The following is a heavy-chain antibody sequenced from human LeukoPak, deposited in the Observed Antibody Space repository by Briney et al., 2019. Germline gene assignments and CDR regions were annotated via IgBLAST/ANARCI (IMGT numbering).Heavy chain of an antibody. J-gene: IGHJ4*02. CDR2: IQSKSDGGTT. D-gene: IGHD3-10*01. Sequence: GGSLRLSCAASGFTFSNTWMNWVRQAPGKGLEWVGRIQSKSDGGTTEYAAPVKGRFTISRDDSKTTLYLQMNSLKTEDTAVYYCATLTVRGVINIWGQGTLVTVSS. V-gene: IGHV3-15*01. CDR1: GFTFSNTW. CDR3: ATLTVRGVINI.